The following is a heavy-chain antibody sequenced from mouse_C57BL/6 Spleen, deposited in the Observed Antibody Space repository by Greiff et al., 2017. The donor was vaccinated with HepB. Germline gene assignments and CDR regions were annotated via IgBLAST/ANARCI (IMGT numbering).Heavy chain of an antibody. J-gene: IGHJ4*01. Sequence: EVQLQQSGAELVKPGASVKLSCTASGFNIKDYYMHWVKQRTEQGLEWIGRIDPEDGETKYAPKFKGKATITADTSSNKAYLQLISRTSEDTAVYYCAGTRYGNYDAMDYWGQGTSVTVSS. V-gene: IGHV14-2*01. D-gene: IGHD2-1*01. CDR2: IDPEDGET. CDR3: AGTRYGNYDAMDY. CDR1: GFNIKDYY.